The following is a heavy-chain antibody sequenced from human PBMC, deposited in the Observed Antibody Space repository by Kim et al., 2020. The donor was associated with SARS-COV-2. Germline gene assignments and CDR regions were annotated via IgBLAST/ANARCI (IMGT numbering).Heavy chain of an antibody. Sequence: GGSLRLSCAASGFTVSSKYMSWVRQAPGKGLEWVSVIYSGGSTYYADSVKGRFTISRHNSKNTLYLQMNSLRAEDTALYYCATSSTQTGTTSTNYYYYYGMDVWGQGTTVTVSS. V-gene: IGHV3-53*04. J-gene: IGHJ6*02. CDR1: GFTVSSKY. D-gene: IGHD1-1*01. CDR2: IYSGGST. CDR3: ATSSTQTGTTSTNYYYYYGMDV.